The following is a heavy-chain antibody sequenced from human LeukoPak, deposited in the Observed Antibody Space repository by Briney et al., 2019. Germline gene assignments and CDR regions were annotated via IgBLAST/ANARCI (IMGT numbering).Heavy chain of an antibody. CDR2: IYYSGST. CDR3: ARRRDAFDI. J-gene: IGHJ3*02. CDR1: GDSISSYY. V-gene: IGHV4-59*08. Sequence: PSETLSLTCTVSGDSISSYYWSWIRQPPGKGLEWIGYIYYSGSTNYNPSLKRRVTISVDTSKNQFSLKLSSVTAADTAVYYCARRRDAFDIWGQGTMVTVSS.